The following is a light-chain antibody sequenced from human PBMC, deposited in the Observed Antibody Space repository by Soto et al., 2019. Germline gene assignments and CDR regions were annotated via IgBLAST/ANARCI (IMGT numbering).Light chain of an antibody. CDR1: QSVNSS. CDR3: QQRSNWPPG. J-gene: IGKJ5*01. V-gene: IGKV3-11*01. Sequence: IVMTQSPATLPVSPGERATLSCRTSQSVNSSLAWFQQKPGQAPRLLFYGASRRAAGIPDRFSGSGSGTDFTLTISSLEPEDFAVYYCQQRSNWPPGFGQGTRLEIK. CDR2: GAS.